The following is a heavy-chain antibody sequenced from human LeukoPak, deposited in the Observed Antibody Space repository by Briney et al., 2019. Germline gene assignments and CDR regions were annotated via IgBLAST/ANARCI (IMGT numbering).Heavy chain of an antibody. J-gene: IGHJ4*02. CDR2: ISGSGGST. CDR1: GFTFSSYA. V-gene: IGHV3-23*01. CDR3: AKELSLGCSSTSCYTEGFDY. Sequence: GSLRLSCAASGFTFSSYAMSWVRQAPGKGLEWVSAISGSGGSTYYADSVKGRFTISRDNSKNTLYLQMNSLRAEDTAVYYCAKELSLGCSSTSCYTEGFDYWGQGTLVTVSS. D-gene: IGHD2-2*02.